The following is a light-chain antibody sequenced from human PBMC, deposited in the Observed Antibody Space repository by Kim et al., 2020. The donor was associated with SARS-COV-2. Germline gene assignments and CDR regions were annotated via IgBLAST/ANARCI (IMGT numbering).Light chain of an antibody. CDR3: QQYNNWPPWT. Sequence: SPGERATLACKASQSVSSYLAWYQQKPGQAPRLLIYGASTRATGIPARFSGIGDGTEFTLTISSLQSEDFAVYYCQQYNNWPPWTFGQGTKVDIK. J-gene: IGKJ1*01. CDR1: QSVSSY. V-gene: IGKV3-15*01. CDR2: GAS.